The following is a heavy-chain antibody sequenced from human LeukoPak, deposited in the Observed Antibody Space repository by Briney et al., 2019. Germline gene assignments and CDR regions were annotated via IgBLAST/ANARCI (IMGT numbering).Heavy chain of an antibody. J-gene: IGHJ4*02. D-gene: IGHD2-2*01. CDR2: IYNSGTT. CDR1: CGSISGSSYY. CDR3: ATYCSSTSCYRRAYDS. V-gene: IGHV4-39*02. Sequence: SETLSLTCTVSCGSISGSSYYWGWIRQPPGKGLEWIGSIYNSGTTYYNPSLKSRVTISVDTSKNHFSLQLSSVTAADTAVYYCATYCSSTSCYRRAYDSWGQGTLVTVSS.